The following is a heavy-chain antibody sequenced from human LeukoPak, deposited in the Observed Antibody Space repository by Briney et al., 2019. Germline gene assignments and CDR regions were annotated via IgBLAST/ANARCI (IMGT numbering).Heavy chain of an antibody. V-gene: IGHV3-9*01. CDR3: AKDRGTYNYAMDV. J-gene: IGHJ6*02. CDR2: ISWNSLNT. D-gene: IGHD1-1*01. CDR1: GFTFDDYT. Sequence: PGRSLRLSCAASGFTFDDYTMHWVRQPPGKGLEWVSGISWNSLNTGYADSVKGRFTISRDSAKNSLYLQVNSLRPEDTAFYYCAKDRGTYNYAMDVWGQGTTVTVSS.